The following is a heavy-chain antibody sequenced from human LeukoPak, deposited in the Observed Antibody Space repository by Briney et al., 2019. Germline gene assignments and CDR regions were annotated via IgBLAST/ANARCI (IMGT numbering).Heavy chain of an antibody. CDR2: IRDDGSNK. CDR3: AGRRVLDASFDY. D-gene: IGHD3-16*01. Sequence: GGSLRLSCAASGFTFSTYGMHWVRQAPGKGLEWVAFIRDDGSNKYYADSVRGRFTISRDNSNNTLYLQMNSLRAEDTAVYYCAGRRVLDASFDYWGQGTLVTVSS. CDR1: GFTFSTYG. J-gene: IGHJ4*02. V-gene: IGHV3-30*02.